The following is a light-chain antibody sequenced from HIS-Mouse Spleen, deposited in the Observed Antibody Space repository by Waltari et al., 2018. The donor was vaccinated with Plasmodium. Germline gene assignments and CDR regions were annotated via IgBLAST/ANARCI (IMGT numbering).Light chain of an antibody. J-gene: IGKJ3*01. CDR1: QSVSSN. CDR2: GAS. CDR3: QQYNNWSFT. V-gene: IGKV3-15*01. Sequence: ELVMTQPPATLPVSPGERAPLPCRASQSVSSNFAWYQQKPGQAPRLLIYGASTRATGIPARFIGSGSGTEFTLTISSLQSEDFAVYYCQQYNNWSFTFGPGTKVDIK.